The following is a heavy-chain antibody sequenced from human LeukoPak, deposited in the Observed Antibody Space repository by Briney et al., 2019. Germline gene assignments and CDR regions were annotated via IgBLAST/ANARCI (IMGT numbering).Heavy chain of an antibody. J-gene: IGHJ3*02. CDR2: SSAYTGNT. CDR3: ARGRPNWNDVAFDI. Sequence: ASVKVSCKASGYTFTSYGLSWVRQAPGQGLEWIGWSSAYTGNTNYAQRLQGRLTMTTDTSTNTAYMELSRLRSDDTAVYYCARGRPNWNDVAFDIWSQGTMVTVSS. D-gene: IGHD1-20*01. CDR1: GYTFTSYG. V-gene: IGHV1-18*01.